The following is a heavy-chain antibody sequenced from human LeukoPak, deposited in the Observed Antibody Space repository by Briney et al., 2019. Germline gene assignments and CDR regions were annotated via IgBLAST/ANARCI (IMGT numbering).Heavy chain of an antibody. CDR3: ARDDASYYYDTSGYCWYY. D-gene: IGHD3-22*01. V-gene: IGHV4-38-2*02. J-gene: IGHJ4*02. CDR1: GYSIRSGYY. CDR2: ISHSGST. Sequence: SETLSLTCTVSGYSIRSGYYWGWIRQPPGKGLEWIGSISHSGSTHYNPSLKSRVTISVGTSKNYFSLKLSSVTAADTAVYYCARDDASYYYDTSGYCWYYWGQGTLVTVSS.